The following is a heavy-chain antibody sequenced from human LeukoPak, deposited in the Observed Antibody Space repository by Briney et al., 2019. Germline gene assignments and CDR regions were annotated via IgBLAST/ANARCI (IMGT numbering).Heavy chain of an antibody. J-gene: IGHJ3*02. CDR1: GFTLSTYS. V-gene: IGHV3-48*04. Sequence: PGGSLRLSCAASGFTLSTYSMNWVRQAPGKGLEWISYINSDTYGNTIHYADTVKGRFTISRDNAKNSLYLQMNSLRAEDTALYYCAKDIGYGDRQDAFDIWGQGTMVTVSS. CDR2: INSDTYGNTI. CDR3: AKDIGYGDRQDAFDI. D-gene: IGHD4-17*01.